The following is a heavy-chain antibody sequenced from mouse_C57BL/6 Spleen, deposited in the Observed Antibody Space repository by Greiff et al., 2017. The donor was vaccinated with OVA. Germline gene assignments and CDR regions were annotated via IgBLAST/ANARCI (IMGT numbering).Heavy chain of an antibody. Sequence: QVQLKESGPGLVQPSQSLSITCTVSGFSLTSYGVHWVRQSPGKGLEWLGVIWSGGSTDYNAAFISRLSISKDNSKSQVFFKMNSLQADDTAIYYCARNYDGYYLYYFDYWGQGTTLTVSS. V-gene: IGHV2-2*01. D-gene: IGHD2-3*01. CDR1: GFSLTSYG. CDR2: IWSGGST. J-gene: IGHJ2*01. CDR3: ARNYDGYYLYYFDY.